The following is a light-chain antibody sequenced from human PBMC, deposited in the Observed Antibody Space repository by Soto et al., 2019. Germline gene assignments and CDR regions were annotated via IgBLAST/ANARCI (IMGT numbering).Light chain of an antibody. Sequence: QSVLTQHASVSGSPGQSITISCTGTSSDVGGYNYVSWYQHHPGKAPKLMIYDVSNRPSGVSNRFSGSKSGNTASLTISGLQAEDEADYYCSSYTSTSTYVFGTGTKVTVL. CDR1: SSDVGGYNY. J-gene: IGLJ1*01. CDR3: SSYTSTSTYV. CDR2: DVS. V-gene: IGLV2-14*03.